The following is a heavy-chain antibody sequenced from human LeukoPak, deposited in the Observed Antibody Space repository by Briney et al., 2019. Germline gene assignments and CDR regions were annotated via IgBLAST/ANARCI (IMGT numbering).Heavy chain of an antibody. J-gene: IGHJ4*02. CDR2: IKPDGSAK. CDR1: GFTFSDYW. Sequence: GGSLRLSCTASGFTFSDYWMTWVRQAPGKGLEWVANIKPDGSAKYYVDSVKGRFTISRDNAKNSLYLQMDSLRVEDTATYYCARWRGSTSERSDYWGQGTLVTVSS. V-gene: IGHV3-7*01. D-gene: IGHD2-2*01. CDR3: ARWRGSTSERSDY.